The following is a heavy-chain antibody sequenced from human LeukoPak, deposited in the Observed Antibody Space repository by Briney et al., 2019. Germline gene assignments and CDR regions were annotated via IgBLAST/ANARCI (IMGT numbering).Heavy chain of an antibody. V-gene: IGHV1-2*02. D-gene: IGHD4-17*01. CDR1: GYTFTVYY. CDR2: INPNSGGT. Sequence: ASVKVSCKASGYTFTVYYMHWVRQAPGQGLEWMGWINPNSGGTNYAQKFQGRVTMTRDTSISTAYMELSRLRSDDTAVYYCAREATVTTNLFDYWGQGTLVTVSS. J-gene: IGHJ4*02. CDR3: AREATVTTNLFDY.